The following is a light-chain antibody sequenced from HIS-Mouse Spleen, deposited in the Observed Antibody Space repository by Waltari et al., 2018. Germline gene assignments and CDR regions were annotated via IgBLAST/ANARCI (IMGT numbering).Light chain of an antibody. J-gene: IGLJ3*02. CDR1: SSNLGSNT. Sequence: QSVLTLPPSASGTPGQRVTIPCSGSSSNLGSNTSTCYQQLPGPAPKLLIDSNKQRPSGVPDRVSGSKSGTSASLAISGLQSEDEADYYCAAWDDSLNGWVFGGGTKLTVL. CDR2: SNK. V-gene: IGLV1-44*01. CDR3: AAWDDSLNGWV.